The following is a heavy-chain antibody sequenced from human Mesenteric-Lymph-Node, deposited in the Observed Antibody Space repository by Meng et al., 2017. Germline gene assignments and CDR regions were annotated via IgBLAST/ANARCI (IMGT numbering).Heavy chain of an antibody. CDR2: INPKSGVT. D-gene: IGHD5-12*01. CDR3: ARVGFEWLRYYFDY. CDR1: GYTFTDYY. J-gene: IGHJ4*02. V-gene: IGHV1-2*02. Sequence: ASVKVSCKASGYTFTDYYLHWVRQAPGQGLEWMGWINPKSGVTSYAQRFQGRVTMTRDTSINTAYMELNWLRSDDTAVYYCARVGFEWLRYYFDYWGQGTRVTSSS.